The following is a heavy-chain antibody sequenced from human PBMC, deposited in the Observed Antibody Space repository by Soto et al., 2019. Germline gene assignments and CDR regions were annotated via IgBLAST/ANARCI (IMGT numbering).Heavy chain of an antibody. CDR3: AGVNVTLDF. CDR2: VHYSGNA. J-gene: IGHJ4*02. CDR1: GGSINTYNLF. D-gene: IGHD2-21*02. Sequence: PSETLSLTCTVSGGSINTYNLFWAWIRQPPGKGLEWIASVHYSGNAYYNPSLATRVTISRDTSKNRVSLELRSVTAADTAVYYCAGVNVTLDFWGQGTLVTVPQ. V-gene: IGHV4-39*01.